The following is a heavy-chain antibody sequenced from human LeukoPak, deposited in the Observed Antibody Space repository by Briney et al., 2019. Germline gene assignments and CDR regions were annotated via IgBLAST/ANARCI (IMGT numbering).Heavy chain of an antibody. CDR2: IYTGGSI. CDR3: AAGGDEFAY. D-gene: IGHD3-10*01. J-gene: IGHJ4*02. Sequence: SETLSLTCSVSDGSFSSGSYYWSWIRQPAGKGLEWIGRIYTGGSINYNPSLEGRLTISLDRSKTQFSLRLRSVTAADTAVYYCAAGGDEFAYWGQGTLVTVSS. V-gene: IGHV4-61*02. CDR1: DGSFSSGSYY.